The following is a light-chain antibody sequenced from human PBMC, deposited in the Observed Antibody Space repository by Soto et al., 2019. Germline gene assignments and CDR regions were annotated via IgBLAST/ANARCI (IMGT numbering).Light chain of an antibody. Sequence: QMTQSPSSLSASVGHRVTITCRASQGISSALAWYQQKPGKAPKLLIYDASTLQTGVPSRFSSSGSGTDFTLTITSLQPEDFATYYCQQANSISITFGQGTRLEI. CDR2: DAS. CDR1: QGISSA. CDR3: QQANSISIT. V-gene: IGKV1-13*02. J-gene: IGKJ5*01.